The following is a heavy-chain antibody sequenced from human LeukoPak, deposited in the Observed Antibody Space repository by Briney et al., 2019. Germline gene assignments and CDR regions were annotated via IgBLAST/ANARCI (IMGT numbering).Heavy chain of an antibody. CDR2: IYPGDSDT. Sequence: GEALKISCQAACYPFTNYWIGWGRQMPGKGLEWMGTIYPGDSDTTYSPSFQGQVTISADKSITTAYLQWSSLRASDSAMYYCARRAYGHEWLDPWGQGTLVTVSS. V-gene: IGHV5-51*01. J-gene: IGHJ5*02. CDR3: ARRAYGHEWLDP. CDR1: CYPFTNYW. D-gene: IGHD2-21*01.